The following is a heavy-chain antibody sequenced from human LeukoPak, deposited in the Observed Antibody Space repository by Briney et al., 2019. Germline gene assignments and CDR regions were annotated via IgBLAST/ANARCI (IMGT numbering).Heavy chain of an antibody. J-gene: IGHJ4*02. CDR3: ATSQRVVVPAVFVDY. CDR2: IKRDESEK. Sequence: GGSLRLSCAASGFMISRYWMSWVRQAPGKGLEWVANIKRDESEKYYVDSVKGRFTISRDNAKNLLYLQMNSLRAEDTAVYYCATSQRVVVPAVFVDYWGQGTLVTVSA. V-gene: IGHV3-7*01. CDR1: GFMISRYW. D-gene: IGHD2-2*01.